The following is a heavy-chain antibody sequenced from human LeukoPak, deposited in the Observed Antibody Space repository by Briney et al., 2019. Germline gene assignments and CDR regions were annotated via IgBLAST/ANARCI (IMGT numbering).Heavy chain of an antibody. D-gene: IGHD2-15*01. CDR1: GFTFSRSA. J-gene: IGHJ5*02. Sequence: GGSLRLSCAVSGFTFSRSAMHWVRQAPGKGLEWVSVISNDGSNKYYADSVKGRFTISRDYSRNTMFLQMSSLRPEDTALYYCARGGYCSGDWCYGDYWFDPWGRGTLVTVSS. CDR3: ARGGYCSGDWCYGDYWFDP. V-gene: IGHV3-30*04. CDR2: ISNDGSNK.